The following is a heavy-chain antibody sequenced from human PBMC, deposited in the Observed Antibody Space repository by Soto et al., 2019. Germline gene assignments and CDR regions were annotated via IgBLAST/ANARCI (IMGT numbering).Heavy chain of an antibody. Sequence: SVKVSCKASGGTFSSYTISWVRQAPGQGLEWMGRIIPILGIANYAQKFQGRVTITADKSTSTAYMELSSLRSEDTAVYYCASGVDIVVVPAAIGTLQDVFDIWGQGTMVTVSS. V-gene: IGHV1-69*02. J-gene: IGHJ3*02. CDR2: IIPILGIA. D-gene: IGHD2-2*02. CDR3: ASGVDIVVVPAAIGTLQDVFDI. CDR1: GGTFSSYT.